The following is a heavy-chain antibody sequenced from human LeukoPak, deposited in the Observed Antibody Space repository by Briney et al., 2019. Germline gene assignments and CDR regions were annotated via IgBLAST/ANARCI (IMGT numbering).Heavy chain of an antibody. J-gene: IGHJ4*02. CDR1: GFTFSSYN. Sequence: KAGGSLRLSCAASGFTFSSYNMKWVRQAPGKGLEWVSSISSSSTYIDYADSMKGRFTISRDNAKNSLHLQMNSLRAEDTAVYYCARFITGPYYFDYWGQGTLVTVSS. CDR2: ISSSSTYI. CDR3: ARFITGPYYFDY. V-gene: IGHV3-21*01. D-gene: IGHD3-22*01.